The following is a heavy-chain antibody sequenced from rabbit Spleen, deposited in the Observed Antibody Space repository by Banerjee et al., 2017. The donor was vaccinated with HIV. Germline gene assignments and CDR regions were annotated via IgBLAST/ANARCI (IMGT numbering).Heavy chain of an antibody. D-gene: IGHD1-1*01. V-gene: IGHV1S45*01. CDR3: ARDTSSSFSSYGMDL. CDR1: GFSFSSSYY. Sequence: QEQLEESGGDLVKPEGSLTLTCTASGFSFSSSYYMYWVRQAPGKGLEWIGCIYSSSAITWYASWAKGRFTISKTSSTTVTLQMTSLTAADTATYFCARDTSSSFSSYGMDLWGPGTLVTVS. J-gene: IGHJ6*01. CDR2: IYSSSAIT.